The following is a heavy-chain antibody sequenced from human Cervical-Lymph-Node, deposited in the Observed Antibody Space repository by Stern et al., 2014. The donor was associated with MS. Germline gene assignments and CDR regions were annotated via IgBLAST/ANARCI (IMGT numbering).Heavy chain of an antibody. CDR1: GFTVSSTY. V-gene: IGHV3-53*01. CDR2: MCSGGAT. CDR3: ARVPPCYGSNSFFDY. D-gene: IGHD4-23*01. Sequence: EVQLVESGGGLIQPGGSLRLSCAPSGFTVSSTYMSWVRQAPGRGLEWVSLMCSGGATAYAVSLKGLFTISRDNSRNTLYLQMNSLRAEDTAFYYCARVPPCYGSNSFFDYWGQGNLVTVSS. J-gene: IGHJ4*02.